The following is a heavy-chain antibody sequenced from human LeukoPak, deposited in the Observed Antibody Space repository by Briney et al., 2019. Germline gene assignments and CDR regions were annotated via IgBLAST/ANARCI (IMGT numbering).Heavy chain of an antibody. CDR2: IYYSGST. CDR3: ARGKGEDSYYDILTGYYTSPYGMDV. Sequence: SETLSITCTVSGGSISSGGYYWSWIRQHPGKGLEWIGYIYYSGSTYYNPSLKSRVTISVDTSKNQFSLKLSSVTAADTAVYYCARGKGEDSYYDILTGYYTSPYGMDVWGQGTTVTVSS. CDR1: GGSISSGGYY. J-gene: IGHJ6*02. D-gene: IGHD3-9*01. V-gene: IGHV4-31*03.